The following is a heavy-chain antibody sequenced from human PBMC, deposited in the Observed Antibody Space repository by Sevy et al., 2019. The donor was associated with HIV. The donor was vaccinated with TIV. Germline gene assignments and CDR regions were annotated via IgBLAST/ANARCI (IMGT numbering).Heavy chain of an antibody. CDR1: GYTFTSYG. CDR2: ISAYNSKT. D-gene: IGHD6-6*01. V-gene: IGHV1-18*04. CDR3: ARDGKVYSSSSGDYYYNRMDV. Sequence: ASVKVSCKASGYTFTSYGITWVRQAPGQGLEWMGWISAYNSKTNFAQKFQDKLTMTTDTSTSTAYLELRSLTSDDTAVYYCARDGKVYSSSSGDYYYNRMDVWGQGTTVTVSS. J-gene: IGHJ6*02.